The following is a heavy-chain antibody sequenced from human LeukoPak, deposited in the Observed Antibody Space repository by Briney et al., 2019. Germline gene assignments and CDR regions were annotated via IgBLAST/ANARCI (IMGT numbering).Heavy chain of an antibody. D-gene: IGHD5-24*01. CDR3: AKASDGYNYLTFDY. J-gene: IGHJ4*02. V-gene: IGHV3-7*01. Sequence: GGSLRLSCAASGFAFSSYWMAWVRQAPGKGLEWVANIKQDGSETYYVDSVKGRFTISRDNSKNTLYLQMISLRAEDTAVYYCAKASDGYNYLTFDYWGQGTLVTVSS. CDR2: IKQDGSET. CDR1: GFAFSSYW.